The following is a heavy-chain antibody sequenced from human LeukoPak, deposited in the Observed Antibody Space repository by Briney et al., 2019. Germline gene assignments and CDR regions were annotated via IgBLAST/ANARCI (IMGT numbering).Heavy chain of an antibody. V-gene: IGHV4-34*01. J-gene: IGHJ4*02. CDR3: ASSVAGLYYFDY. Sequence: SETLSLTCAVYGGSFSGYYWSWIRQPPGKGLEWIGEINHSGSTNYNPSLKSRVTISVDTSKNQFSLKLSSVTAADTAVYYCASSVAGLYYFDYWGQGTLVTVSS. CDR1: GGSFSGYY. D-gene: IGHD6-19*01. CDR2: INHSGST.